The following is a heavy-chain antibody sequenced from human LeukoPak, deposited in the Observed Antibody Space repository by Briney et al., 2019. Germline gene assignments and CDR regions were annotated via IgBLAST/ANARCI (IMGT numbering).Heavy chain of an antibody. Sequence: GVSLRLPCVACGFTFSDYWMHWVRQVAGKGLVWVSRIKGDGSETNYADSVKGRFTISRDNAKNTLFLQMNSLRVEDTAVYDCVRGQIGVSVIVHWGQGTLVTVSS. J-gene: IGHJ5*02. CDR3: VRGQIGVSVIVH. CDR2: IKGDGSET. D-gene: IGHD3-22*01. V-gene: IGHV3-74*01. CDR1: GFTFSDYW.